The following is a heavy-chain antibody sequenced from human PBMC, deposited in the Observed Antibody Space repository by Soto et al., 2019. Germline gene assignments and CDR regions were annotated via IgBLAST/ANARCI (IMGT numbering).Heavy chain of an antibody. V-gene: IGHV3-48*02. J-gene: IGHJ5*02. CDR2: ISSSGSTR. CDR1: GFTFSTFK. CDR3: AREGEGHCISSSCLNWFDP. Sequence: GGSLRLSCAASGFTFSTFKMNWVSKAPGKGLAWDSYISSSGSTRYYADSGKGRFTISRDNAKNSRYLQMNRLRDEDTVVYYCAREGEGHCISSSCLNWFDPWGQGTMVTVSS. D-gene: IGHD2-2*01.